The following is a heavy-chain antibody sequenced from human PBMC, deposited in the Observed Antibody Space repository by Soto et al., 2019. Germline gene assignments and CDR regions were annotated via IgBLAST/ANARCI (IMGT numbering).Heavy chain of an antibody. V-gene: IGHV1-18*01. CDR2: ISAHNGNT. CDR1: GYTFTSYG. D-gene: IGHD2-2*01. J-gene: IGHJ4*02. Sequence: QVHLVQSGAEVKKPGASVKVSCKASGYTFTSYGITWVRQAPGQGLEWMGWISAHNGNTDYAQKLEGRAIGTRDTSTSTAYMELRSLISDDPAVYYCARGQYGDYWGQGALVTVSS. CDR3: ARGQYGDY.